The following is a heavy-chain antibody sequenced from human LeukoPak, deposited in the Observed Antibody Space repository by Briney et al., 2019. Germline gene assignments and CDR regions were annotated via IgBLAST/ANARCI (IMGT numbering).Heavy chain of an antibody. J-gene: IGHJ5*02. D-gene: IGHD3-3*01. CDR2: MNPNSGNT. CDR3: ARGLQRAYYDFWSGYTTSNWFDP. CDR1: GYTFTSYD. V-gene: IGHV1-8*01. Sequence: ASVTVSCTASGYTFTSYDINWVRQAPGQGLEWMGWMNPNSGNTVYAQKFQGRVTMTRNTSISTAYMELSSLRSEDTALYYCARGLQRAYYDFWSGYTTSNWFDPWGQGTLVTVSS.